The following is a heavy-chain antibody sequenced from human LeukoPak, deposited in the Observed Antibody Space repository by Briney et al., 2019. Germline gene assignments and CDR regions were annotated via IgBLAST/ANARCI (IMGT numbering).Heavy chain of an antibody. Sequence: GASVTVSCKASGYTFTGYYMHWVRQAPGQGLEWMGWINPNSGGTNYAQKFQGRVTMTRDTSISTAYMELSRLRSDDTAVYYCARGGGYCSSTSCGTDYWGQGALVTVSS. J-gene: IGHJ4*02. D-gene: IGHD2-2*01. V-gene: IGHV1-2*02. CDR3: ARGGGYCSSTSCGTDY. CDR2: INPNSGGT. CDR1: GYTFTGYY.